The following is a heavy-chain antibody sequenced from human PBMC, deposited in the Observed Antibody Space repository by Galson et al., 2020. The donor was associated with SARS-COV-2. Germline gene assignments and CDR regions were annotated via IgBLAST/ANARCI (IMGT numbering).Heavy chain of an antibody. D-gene: IGHD3-16*01. CDR1: GFTFSSYA. V-gene: IGHV3-23*01. J-gene: IGHJ4*02. Sequence: GGSLRLSCAASGFTFSSYAMTWVRQTPGKGLEWVSTLTDSGSSTYYADSVRGRFTISRDNSRNTLYLQMNTLRAEDTAVYYCVKYAWVLWGGVSYWGQGTLVTVSS. CDR2: LTDSGSST. CDR3: VKYAWVLWGGVSY.